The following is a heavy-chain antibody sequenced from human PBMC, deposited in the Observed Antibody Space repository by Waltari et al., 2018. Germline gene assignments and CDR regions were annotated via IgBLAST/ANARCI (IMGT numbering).Heavy chain of an antibody. CDR2: MNTDGTSI. J-gene: IGHJ4*02. CDR1: DFFTDYW. Sequence: EVQLVNSGGGLVQPGGSLRLSCAASDFFTDYWLDWVRQAPGKGLVWVSRMNTDGTSITYADSVKGRFTISRDSAKNTYSLQMNSLRAEDTAVYYCTRNPGYWGQGTLVTVSS. CDR3: TRNPGY. V-gene: IGHV3-74*03.